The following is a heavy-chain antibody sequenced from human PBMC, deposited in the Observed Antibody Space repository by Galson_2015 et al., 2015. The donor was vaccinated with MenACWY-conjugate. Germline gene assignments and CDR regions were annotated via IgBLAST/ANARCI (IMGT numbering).Heavy chain of an antibody. CDR3: AKKFGSSSWFRGFDS. V-gene: IGHV3-23*01. CDR2: ISGRGGTI. CDR1: GFTFSGYA. J-gene: IGHJ4*02. Sequence: SLRLSCAASGFTFSGYAMTWVRQAPGKGLEWVSAISGRGGTIYYAESVKGRFTISRDNSKNTLFLEMNSLRAEDTAVYYCAKKFGSSSWFRGFDSWGQGTLVTVSS. D-gene: IGHD6-13*01.